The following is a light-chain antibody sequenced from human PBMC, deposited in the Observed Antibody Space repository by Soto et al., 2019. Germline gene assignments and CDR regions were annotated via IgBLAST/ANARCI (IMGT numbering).Light chain of an antibody. V-gene: IGKV1-33*01. Sequence: DIQMTQSPSSLSASVGDRVTITCQASQDISNYLNWYQQKPGKAPKLLIYDASNLETGVPSRFSGNGSGTDFTFTISSLQPEDIATYYCQQYDNLPGTFGPGTKVDIK. CDR2: DAS. CDR3: QQYDNLPGT. J-gene: IGKJ3*01. CDR1: QDISNY.